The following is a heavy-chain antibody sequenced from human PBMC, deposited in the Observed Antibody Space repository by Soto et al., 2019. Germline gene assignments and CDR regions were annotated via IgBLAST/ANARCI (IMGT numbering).Heavy chain of an antibody. J-gene: IGHJ6*02. V-gene: IGHV4-30-4*01. D-gene: IGHD6-13*01. CDR2: IYYSGST. CDR3: AREEIGYSGWFPPHGMDV. CDR1: GGSISSGDYY. Sequence: QVQLQESGPGLVKPSQTLSLTCTVSGGSISSGDYYWSWIRQPPGKGLEWIGYIYYSGSTYYNPSLRSRVTISVDTPKNRSSLKLSSVTAADTAVNYVAREEIGYSGWFPPHGMDVWGQGTTVTVSS.